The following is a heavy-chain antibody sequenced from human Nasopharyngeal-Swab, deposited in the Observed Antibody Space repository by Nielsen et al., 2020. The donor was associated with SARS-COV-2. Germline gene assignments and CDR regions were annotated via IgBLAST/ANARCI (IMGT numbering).Heavy chain of an antibody. CDR2: IYYSGST. Sequence: SETLSLTCTVSGGSVSSGRYYWSWIRQPPGKGLEWIGYIYYSGSTNYNPSLKSRVTISVDTSKNQFSLKLSSVTAADTAVYYCARGQYNWNHFDYWGQGTLVTVSS. J-gene: IGHJ4*02. CDR3: ARGQYNWNHFDY. V-gene: IGHV4-61*01. CDR1: GGSVSSGRYY. D-gene: IGHD1-20*01.